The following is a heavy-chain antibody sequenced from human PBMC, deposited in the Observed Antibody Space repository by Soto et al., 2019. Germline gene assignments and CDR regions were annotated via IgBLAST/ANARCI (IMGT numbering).Heavy chain of an antibody. Sequence: HPGGSLRLSCAASGFTFSSFEMNWVRQAPGKGLGWVSYITSSGSTVYYADSVKGRFTISRDNAKNSLFLQMNSLRAEDTAVYFCARGNAPVNVYWGQGALVTVSS. V-gene: IGHV3-48*03. CDR2: ITSSGSTV. CDR1: GFTFSSFE. J-gene: IGHJ4*02. CDR3: ARGNAPVNVY. D-gene: IGHD2-2*01.